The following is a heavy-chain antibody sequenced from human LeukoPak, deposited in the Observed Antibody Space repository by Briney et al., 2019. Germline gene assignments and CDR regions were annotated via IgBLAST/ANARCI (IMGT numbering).Heavy chain of an antibody. CDR1: GGSISSYY. CDR2: IYYSGST. V-gene: IGHV4-59*08. Sequence: TSETLSLTCTVSGGSISSYYWSWIRQPPGKGLEWIGYIYYSGSTNYNPSLKGRVTISVDTSKNQFSLKLSSVTAADTAVYYCARLQDFYYFDYWGQGTLVTVSS. CDR3: ARLQDFYYFDY. D-gene: IGHD2-15*01. J-gene: IGHJ4*02.